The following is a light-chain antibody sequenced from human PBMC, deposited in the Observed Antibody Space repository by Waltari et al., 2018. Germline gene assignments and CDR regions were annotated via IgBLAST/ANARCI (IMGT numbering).Light chain of an antibody. CDR1: SLRYYY. CDR3: NSRDSNGNPFV. J-gene: IGLJ1*01. Sequence: SSELTQDPAVSVALGQTVRITCQGDSLRYYYANWYRQKPGQAPLLVMYGKNNRSSAIPDRCSGSYSVDTASLAITGAQAEDEADYYCNSRDSNGNPFVFGPATKVTVL. CDR2: GKN. V-gene: IGLV3-19*01.